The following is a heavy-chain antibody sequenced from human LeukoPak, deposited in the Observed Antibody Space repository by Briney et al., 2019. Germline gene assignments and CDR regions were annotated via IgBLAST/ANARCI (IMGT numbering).Heavy chain of an antibody. CDR3: ARDLSQGYGSGSFSS. D-gene: IGHD3-10*01. Sequence: ASVRVSCKASGYTFTSYGISWVRQAPGQGLEWMGRINTYNGYTKYTQKFRGRVTMTTDTSTSTAYMELRSLRSDDTAVFYCARDLSQGYGSGSFSSWGQGTLVTVSS. V-gene: IGHV1-18*01. CDR2: INTYNGYT. CDR1: GYTFTSYG. J-gene: IGHJ5*02.